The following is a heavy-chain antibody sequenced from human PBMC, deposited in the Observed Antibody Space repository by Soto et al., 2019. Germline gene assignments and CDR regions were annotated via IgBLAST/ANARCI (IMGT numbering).Heavy chain of an antibody. D-gene: IGHD2-15*01. CDR2: ISSSSSYI. J-gene: IGHJ6*03. CDR3: AREGIGYCSGGSCYNDYYLDV. V-gene: IGHV3-21*01. Sequence: GGSLRLSCAASGFTFSSYSMNWVRQAPGKGLEWVSSISSSSSYIYYADSVKGRFTISRDNAKNSLYLQMNSLRAEDTAVYYCAREGIGYCSGGSCYNDYYLDVWGKGTTVTVSS. CDR1: GFTFSSYS.